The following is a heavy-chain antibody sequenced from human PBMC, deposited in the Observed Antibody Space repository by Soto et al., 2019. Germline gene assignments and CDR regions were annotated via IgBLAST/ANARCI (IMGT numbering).Heavy chain of an antibody. CDR1: GFTFSDYY. CDR3: ARGGTSRSFDY. V-gene: IGHV3-11*05. CDR2: ITGTSSDT. Sequence: QVQLVESGGGLVKPGGSLRLSCAASGFTFSDYYMNWIRQAPGKGLEWVSYITGTSSDTNYADSVKGRFTISRDNAKNSLYLQMNSLGPEDTAVYYCARGGTSRSFDYWGQGTLVTVSS. J-gene: IGHJ4*02.